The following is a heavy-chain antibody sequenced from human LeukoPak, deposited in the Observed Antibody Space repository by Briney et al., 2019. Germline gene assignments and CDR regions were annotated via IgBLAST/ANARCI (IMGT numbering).Heavy chain of an antibody. CDR2: IYYSGNP. J-gene: IGHJ4*02. CDR1: GDSISSSGSY. Sequence: SETLSLTCTVSGDSISSSGSYWGWVRQPPGKGLEWIGSIYYSGNPYYNPSLKSRVTISVVTSKNQFSLKLSSVTAADTAVYYCARQSASDYYDSSDSFDYWGQGTLVTVSS. V-gene: IGHV4-39*01. D-gene: IGHD3-22*01. CDR3: ARQSASDYYDSSDSFDY.